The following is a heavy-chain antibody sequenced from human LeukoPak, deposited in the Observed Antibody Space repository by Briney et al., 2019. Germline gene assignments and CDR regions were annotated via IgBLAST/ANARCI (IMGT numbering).Heavy chain of an antibody. CDR1: GYTFTGYY. D-gene: IGHD3-10*01. CDR3: AKVAAMIRGPYYFYYMDV. J-gene: IGHJ6*03. Sequence: ASVKVSCKASGYTFTGYYMHWVRQAPGQGLEWMGWINTNTGNPTYAQGFTGRLVFSLDTSVSTAYLQLSNLRAEDTAVYYCAKVAAMIRGPYYFYYMDVWGKGTTVTVSS. CDR2: INTNTGNP. V-gene: IGHV7-4-1*02.